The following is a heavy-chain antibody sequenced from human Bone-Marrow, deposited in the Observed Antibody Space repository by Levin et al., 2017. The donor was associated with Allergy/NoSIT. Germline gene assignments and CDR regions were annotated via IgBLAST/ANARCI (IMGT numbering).Heavy chain of an antibody. V-gene: IGHV1-2*02. CDR2: INPNNGDT. CDR1: GYPFSGYY. D-gene: IGHD1-1*01. CDR3: TTASGWTDAFNI. J-gene: IGHJ3*02. Sequence: TPGGSLRLSCEASGYPFSGYYLHWVRQSPREGLEWMGWINPNNGDTTYAQNFQGRLSMARDTSISSTYMILSRLKSDDTAVYYCTTASGWTDAFNIWGQGTMVTVSS.